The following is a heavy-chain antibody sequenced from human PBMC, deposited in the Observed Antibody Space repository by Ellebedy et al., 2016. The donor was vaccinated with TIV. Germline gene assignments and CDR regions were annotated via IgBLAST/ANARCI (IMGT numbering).Heavy chain of an antibody. J-gene: IGHJ3*02. CDR1: GFIFNHYS. CDR3: ASGAYDI. CDR2: ISSTGYYI. Sequence: PGGSLRLSCAASGFIFNHYSMNWVRQAPGKGLEWISSISSTGYYIYYADSVKGRFTISRDDAKNSLFLQMNSLRAEDTAVYYCASGAYDIWGQGTKVTVSS. V-gene: IGHV3-21*01.